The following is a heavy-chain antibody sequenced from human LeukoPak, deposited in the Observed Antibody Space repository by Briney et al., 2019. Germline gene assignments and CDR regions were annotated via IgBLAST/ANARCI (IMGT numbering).Heavy chain of an antibody. D-gene: IGHD2-15*01. J-gene: IGHJ4*02. Sequence: GGSLRLSCAASGFTFSSYSMNWVRQAPGKGLEWVSSISSSSSYIYYADSVKGRFTISRDNAKNSLYLQMNSLRAEDTAVYYCARVDCSGGSCYSQSPFDYWGQGTLVTVSS. CDR3: ARVDCSGGSCYSQSPFDY. V-gene: IGHV3-21*01. CDR1: GFTFSSYS. CDR2: ISSSSSYI.